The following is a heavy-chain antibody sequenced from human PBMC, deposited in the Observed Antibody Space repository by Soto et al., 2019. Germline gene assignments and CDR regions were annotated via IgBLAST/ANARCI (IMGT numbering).Heavy chain of an antibody. Sequence: QVHLVQSGAEVKKPGASVTVSCKASGYTFTDYFIHWVRQAPGQGLEWMGWINPNSGGTNYAQKFQVWVTLTRDTSTNTAYMERKRLRSDDTAVYYCVRGPSGWYEPCDYWGQGTLVTVSS. CDR2: INPNSGGT. D-gene: IGHD6-19*01. V-gene: IGHV1-2*04. J-gene: IGHJ4*02. CDR1: GYTFTDYF. CDR3: VRGPSGWYEPCDY.